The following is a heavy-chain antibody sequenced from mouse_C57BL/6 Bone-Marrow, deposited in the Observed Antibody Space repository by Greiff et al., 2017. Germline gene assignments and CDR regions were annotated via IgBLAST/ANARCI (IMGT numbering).Heavy chain of an antibody. Sequence: QVQLQQPGAELVKPGASVTLSCKASGYTFTSYWMHWVKQRPGQGLEWIGMIHPNSGSTNYNEKFKSKATLTVDKSSSTAYMQLSSLTSEDSAVYYCAIYYGNLAWFAYCGQGTLVTVSA. CDR3: AIYYGNLAWFAY. CDR2: IHPNSGST. J-gene: IGHJ3*01. V-gene: IGHV1-64*01. D-gene: IGHD2-1*01. CDR1: GYTFTSYW.